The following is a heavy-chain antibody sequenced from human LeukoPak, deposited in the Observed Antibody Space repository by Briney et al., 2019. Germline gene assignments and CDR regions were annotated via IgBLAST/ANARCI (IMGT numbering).Heavy chain of an antibody. CDR2: ISWNSGSI. Sequence: GGSLRLSCAASGSTFDDYAMHWVRQAPGKGLEWVSGISWNSGSIGYADSVKGRFTISRDNAKNSLYLQMNSLRAEDTALYYCATHGDYDAFDIWGQGTMVTVSS. J-gene: IGHJ3*02. CDR1: GSTFDDYA. V-gene: IGHV3-9*01. CDR3: ATHGDYDAFDI. D-gene: IGHD4-17*01.